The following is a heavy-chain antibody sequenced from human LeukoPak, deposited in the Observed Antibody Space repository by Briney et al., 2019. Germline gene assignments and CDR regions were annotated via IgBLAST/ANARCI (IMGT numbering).Heavy chain of an antibody. V-gene: IGHV4-59*01. CDR2: IYYSGST. J-gene: IGHJ4*02. Sequence: SETLSLTSTVSGGSMSSYCWSWIRQPPGKGLDWIGYIYYSGSTNYNPSLKSRVTISVDTSKNQFSLKLSSVTAADTAVYYCARRSNWGLWIDYWGQGTLVTVSS. D-gene: IGHD7-27*01. CDR3: ARRSNWGLWIDY. CDR1: GGSMSSYC.